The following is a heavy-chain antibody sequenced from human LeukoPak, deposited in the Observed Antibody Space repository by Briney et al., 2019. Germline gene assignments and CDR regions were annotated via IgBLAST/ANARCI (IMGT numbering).Heavy chain of an antibody. CDR1: GYTFTSYG. Sequence: GASVKVSCKASGYTFTSYGISWVRQAPGQGLEWMGWISAYNGNTNYAQKLQGRVTMTTDTSTSTAYMELRSLRSDDTAVYYCARDEDPGYSSSWIDYWGQGTLVTVSS. J-gene: IGHJ4*02. CDR2: ISAYNGNT. CDR3: ARDEDPGYSSSWIDY. D-gene: IGHD6-13*01. V-gene: IGHV1-18*01.